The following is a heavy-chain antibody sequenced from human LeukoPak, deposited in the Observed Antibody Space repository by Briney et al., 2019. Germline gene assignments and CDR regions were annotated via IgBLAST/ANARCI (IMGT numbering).Heavy chain of an antibody. CDR3: ARGPLYCGGDCYHYFEY. CDR1: GFTFRTYW. CDR2: IKEDGSEK. V-gene: IGHV3-7*01. D-gene: IGHD2-21*01. Sequence: GGSLRLSCAASGFTFRTYWMSWVRQAPGKGLEWVANIKEDGSEKYYVDSVKGRFTISRDNAKNSLYLQMNSLRAEDTAVYYCARGPLYCGGDCYHYFEYWGQGTLVTVSS. J-gene: IGHJ4*02.